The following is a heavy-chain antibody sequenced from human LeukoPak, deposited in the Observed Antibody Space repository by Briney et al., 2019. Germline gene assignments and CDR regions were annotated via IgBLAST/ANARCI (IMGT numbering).Heavy chain of an antibody. Sequence: GGSLRLSCAASGFTFANYWMSWVRQAPGKGLEWVANINKDGSVQHYVDSVKGRFTISRDNARNSLYLQMSSLRVEDTAVFYCVKYPYGSGTSFDPWGQGTLVTVSS. CDR2: INKDGSVQ. V-gene: IGHV3-7*01. J-gene: IGHJ5*02. CDR3: VKYPYGSGTSFDP. CDR1: GFTFANYW. D-gene: IGHD3-10*01.